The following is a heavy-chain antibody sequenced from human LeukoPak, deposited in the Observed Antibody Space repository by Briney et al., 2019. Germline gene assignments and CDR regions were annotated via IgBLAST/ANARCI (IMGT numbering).Heavy chain of an antibody. Sequence: ASVKVSCKASGYTFTGYYMHWVRQAPGQGLEWMGWINPSGGSTSYAQKFQGRVTMTRDMSTSTVYMELSSLRSEDTAVYYCARGDIVATITPYYFDYWGQGTLVTVSS. CDR1: GYTFTGYY. V-gene: IGHV1-46*01. J-gene: IGHJ4*02. CDR2: INPSGGST. D-gene: IGHD5-12*01. CDR3: ARGDIVATITPYYFDY.